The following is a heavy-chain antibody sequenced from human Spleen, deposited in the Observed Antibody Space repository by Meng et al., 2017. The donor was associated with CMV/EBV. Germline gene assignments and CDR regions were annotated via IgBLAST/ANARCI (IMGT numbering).Heavy chain of an antibody. Sequence: GESLKISCAASGFSFSDYYMDWVRQAPGKGLEWVGRIRNKANSYTTEYAASVKGRFIISRDDSENSLNLQMNSLKTEDTAVYYCARAVSYSGRSYFDSWGQGTTVTVSS. V-gene: IGHV3-72*01. CDR3: ARAVSYSGRSYFDS. J-gene: IGHJ4*03. D-gene: IGHD1-26*01. CDR1: GFSFSDYY. CDR2: IRNKANSYTT.